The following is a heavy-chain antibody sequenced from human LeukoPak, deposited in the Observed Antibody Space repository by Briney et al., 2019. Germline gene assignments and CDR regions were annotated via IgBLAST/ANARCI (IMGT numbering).Heavy chain of an antibody. V-gene: IGHV1-18*01. CDR2: ISAYNGNT. J-gene: IGHJ6*03. CDR1: GYTFTSYG. D-gene: IGHD1-26*01. CDR3: ARDVGADPYYYYYMDV. Sequence: ASVKVSCKASGYTFTSYGISWVRQAPGQGLEWMGWISAYNGNTNYAQKLQGRVTMTTDTSTSTAYMELRSLRSDDTAVYYCARDVGADPYYYYYMDVWGKGTTVTVSS.